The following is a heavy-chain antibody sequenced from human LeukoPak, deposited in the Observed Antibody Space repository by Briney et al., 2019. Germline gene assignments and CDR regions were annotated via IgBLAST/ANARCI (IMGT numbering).Heavy chain of an antibody. CDR1: GYTFTNYY. CDR2: INPRDGST. V-gene: IGHV1-46*01. D-gene: IGHD3-10*01. Sequence: GASVKVSCKAAGYTFTNYYMQWVRQAPGQGLEWMGIINPRDGSTSYAQKFQGRVTVTRDTSTSTVYMELSSLRSEDTAVYYCARGTMVRGVIIKSLLFDYWGQGTLVTVSS. CDR3: ARGTMVRGVIIKSLLFDY. J-gene: IGHJ4*02.